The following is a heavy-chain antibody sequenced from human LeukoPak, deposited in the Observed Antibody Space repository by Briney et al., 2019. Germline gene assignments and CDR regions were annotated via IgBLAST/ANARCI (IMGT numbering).Heavy chain of an antibody. Sequence: GRSLRLSCAASGFTFSSYGMHWVRQAPGKGLERVAVIWYDGRNKYYADSVKGRFPISRDNSKNTMYLQMNSLRAEDTAVYYCAREDNVWGSLDYWGQGTLVTVSS. CDR3: AREDNVWGSLDY. CDR1: GFTFSSYG. CDR2: IWYDGRNK. V-gene: IGHV3-33*01. J-gene: IGHJ4*02. D-gene: IGHD3-16*01.